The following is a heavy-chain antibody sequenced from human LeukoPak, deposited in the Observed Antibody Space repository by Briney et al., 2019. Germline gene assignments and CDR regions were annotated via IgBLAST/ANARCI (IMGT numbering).Heavy chain of an antibody. CDR1: GGSISSYY. D-gene: IGHD3-22*01. CDR3: ARDSDSSGYFDAFDI. V-gene: IGHV4-59*01. Sequence: PSETLSLTCTVSGGSISSYYWSWIRLPPGKGLEWIGYIYYSGSTNYNPSLKSRVTISVDTSKNQFSLKLSSVTAADTAVYYCARDSDSSGYFDAFDIWGQGTMVTVSS. CDR2: IYYSGST. J-gene: IGHJ3*02.